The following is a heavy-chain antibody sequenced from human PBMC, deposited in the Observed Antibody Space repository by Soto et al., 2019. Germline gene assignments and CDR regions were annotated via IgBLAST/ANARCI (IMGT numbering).Heavy chain of an antibody. CDR1: GGSISSGGYS. J-gene: IGHJ5*02. CDR3: ASRPSGSGFDP. V-gene: IGHV4-30-2*01. Sequence: SETLSLTCTVSGGSISSGGYSWIWIRQPPGKGLEWIGYIYHSGSTYYSPSLKSRVTISVDRSKNQFSLKLSSVTAADTAVYYCASRPSGSGFDPWGQGTLVTVSS. CDR2: IYHSGST. D-gene: IGHD1-26*01.